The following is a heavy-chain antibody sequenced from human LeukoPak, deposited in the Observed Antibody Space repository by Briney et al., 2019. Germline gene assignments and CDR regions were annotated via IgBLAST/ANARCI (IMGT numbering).Heavy chain of an antibody. V-gene: IGHV3-11*04. Sequence: GGYLRLSCAASGFTFSDYYMSWIRQAPGKGLEGVSYISSSGSTIYYADSVKGRFTISRDNAKNSLYLQMNSLRAEDTAVYYCARGRNVEMATTSPLGYWGQGTLVTVSS. CDR1: GFTFSDYY. CDR2: ISSSGSTI. CDR3: ARGRNVEMATTSPLGY. D-gene: IGHD5-24*01. J-gene: IGHJ4*02.